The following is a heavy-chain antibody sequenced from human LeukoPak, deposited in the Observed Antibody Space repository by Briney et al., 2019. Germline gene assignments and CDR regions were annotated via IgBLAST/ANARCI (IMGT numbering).Heavy chain of an antibody. J-gene: IGHJ4*02. CDR1: GGSINSYY. CDR2: IYYSGST. V-gene: IGHV4-59*01. CDR3: ARAHSSSWYRYYFDY. D-gene: IGHD6-13*01. Sequence: SETLSLTCTVSGGSINSYYWSWIRQPPGKGLEWIGYIYYSGSTNYNPSLKSRVTISVDTSKNQFSLKLSSVTAADTAVYYCARAHSSSWYRYYFDYWGQGTLVTVSS.